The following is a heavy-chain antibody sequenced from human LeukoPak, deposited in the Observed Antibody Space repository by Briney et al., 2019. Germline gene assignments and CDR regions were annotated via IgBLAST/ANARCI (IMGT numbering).Heavy chain of an antibody. D-gene: IGHD6-13*01. CDR2: IGWNSGGI. J-gene: IGHJ4*02. V-gene: IGHV3-9*01. Sequence: GRSLRLSCAASGFTFDDYAMHWVRQAPGKGLEWVSGIGWNSGGIVYADSVKGRFTISRDNAKNSLYLQMNSLGAEDTALCYCVKVTAAGFVDHWGQGTLVTVSS. CDR1: GFTFDDYA. CDR3: VKVTAAGFVDH.